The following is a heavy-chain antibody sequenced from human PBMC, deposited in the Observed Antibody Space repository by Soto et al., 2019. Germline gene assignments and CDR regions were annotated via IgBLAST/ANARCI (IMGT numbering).Heavy chain of an antibody. J-gene: IGHJ4*01. CDR1: DGSISNFY. CDR2: ISSSGNT. V-gene: IGHV4-59*01. Sequence: SETLSLTCTVSDGSISNFYWSWIRQPPGKGLEWIGYISSSGNTNYNPSLKSRVSISVDTSKTQFSLNLTSVTAADTAVYYCARAPMVLTRSYFDSWGHGPPVTVS. D-gene: IGHD2-8*01. CDR3: ARAPMVLTRSYFDS.